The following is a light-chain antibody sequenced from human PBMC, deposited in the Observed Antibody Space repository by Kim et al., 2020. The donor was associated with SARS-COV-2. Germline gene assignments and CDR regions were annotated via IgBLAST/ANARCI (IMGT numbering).Light chain of an antibody. CDR1: QGISGW. CDR2: AAS. J-gene: IGKJ4*01. V-gene: IGKV1D-12*01. CDR3: QQANIFPLS. Sequence: DIQMTQSPSSVSASVGDRVTISCRASQGISGWLAWYQQKPGQAPNLLIYAASSLQSGVPSRFSGSGSGTDFTLTITSLQPDDFATYYCQQANIFPLSLGGGTKVEI.